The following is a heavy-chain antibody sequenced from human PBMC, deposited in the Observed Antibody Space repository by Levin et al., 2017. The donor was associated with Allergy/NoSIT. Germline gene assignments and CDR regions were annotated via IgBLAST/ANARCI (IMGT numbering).Heavy chain of an antibody. J-gene: IGHJ3*02. V-gene: IGHV1-46*03. CDR1: GYTFTSYY. D-gene: IGHD5-12*01. CDR2: INPSGGST. CDR3: AREGYGGYPDAFDI. Sequence: GESLKISCKASGYTFTSYYMHWVRQAPGQGLEWMGIINPSGGSTSYAQKFQGRVTMTRDTSTSTVYMELSSLRSEDTAVYYCAREGYGGYPDAFDIWGQGTMVTVSS.